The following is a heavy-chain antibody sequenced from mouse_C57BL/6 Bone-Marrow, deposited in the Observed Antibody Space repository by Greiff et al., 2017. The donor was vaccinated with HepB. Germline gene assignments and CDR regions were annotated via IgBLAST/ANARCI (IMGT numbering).Heavy chain of an antibody. CDR2: IDPSDSYT. V-gene: IGHV1-50*01. CDR1: GYTFTSYW. CDR3: ARCTTVVSHWYFDV. J-gene: IGHJ1*03. Sequence: QVQLQQPGAELVKPGASVKLSCKASGYTFTSYWMQWVKQRPGQGLEWIGEIDPSDSYTNYNQKFKGKATLTVDTSSSTAYMQLSSLTSEDSAVYYCARCTTVVSHWYFDVWGTGTTVTVSS. D-gene: IGHD1-1*01.